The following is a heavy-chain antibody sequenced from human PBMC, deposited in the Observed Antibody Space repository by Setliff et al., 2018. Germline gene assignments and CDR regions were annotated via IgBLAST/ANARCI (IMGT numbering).Heavy chain of an antibody. J-gene: IGHJ3*02. D-gene: IGHD2-2*01. CDR3: ARACRHTFCSSTSCFDGFDI. CDR2: ISTNFGSA. Sequence: SVKVSCKASGGTFSRYVMNWVRQAPGQGLEWMGGISTNFGSASYAQKLQGRVTITTDESTSTAYMELSSLRSEDTAIYYCARACRHTFCSSTSCFDGFDIWGQGTLVTVSS. V-gene: IGHV1-69*05. CDR1: GGTFSRYV.